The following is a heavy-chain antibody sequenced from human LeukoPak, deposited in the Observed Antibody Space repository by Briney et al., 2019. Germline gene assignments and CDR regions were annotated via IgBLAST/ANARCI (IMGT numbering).Heavy chain of an antibody. Sequence: ASVKVSCKASGYTFTGYYIHWVRQAPGQGLEWMGWINPNSGGTNYAQKFQGRVTMTRDTSISTAYMELSRLRSDDTAVYYCARGLSISIAVAVLGYYYGMDVWGQGTTVTVSS. CDR3: ARGLSISIAVAVLGYYYGMDV. D-gene: IGHD6-19*01. J-gene: IGHJ6*02. CDR2: INPNSGGT. CDR1: GYTFTGYY. V-gene: IGHV1-2*02.